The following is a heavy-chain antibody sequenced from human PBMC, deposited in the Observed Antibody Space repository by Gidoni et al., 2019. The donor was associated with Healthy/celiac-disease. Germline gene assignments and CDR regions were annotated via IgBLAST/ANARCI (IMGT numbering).Heavy chain of an antibody. J-gene: IGHJ6*03. Sequence: EVQLVESGGGLVQPGRSLRLSCTASGFTFGDYAMSWFRQAPGKGLEWVGFIRSKAYGGTTEYAASVKGRFTISRDDSKSNAYLQMNSLKTEDTAVYYCTNRYDFWSGYQTEDMDVWGKGTTVTVSS. CDR1: GFTFGDYA. V-gene: IGHV3-49*03. D-gene: IGHD3-3*01. CDR3: TNRYDFWSGYQTEDMDV. CDR2: IRSKAYGGTT.